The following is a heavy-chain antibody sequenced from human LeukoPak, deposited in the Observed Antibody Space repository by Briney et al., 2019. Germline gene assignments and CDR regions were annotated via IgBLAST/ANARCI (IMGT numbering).Heavy chain of an antibody. Sequence: ASVKVSCKASGYTFTSYYMHWVRQAPGQGLEWMGIINPSGGSTSYAQKFQGRVTMTRDTSTGTVYMELSSLRSEDTAVHFCAREGGYSYYFDYWGQGTLVTVSS. CDR3: AREGGYSYYFDY. J-gene: IGHJ4*02. V-gene: IGHV1-46*01. CDR2: INPSGGST. CDR1: GYTFTSYY. D-gene: IGHD5-18*01.